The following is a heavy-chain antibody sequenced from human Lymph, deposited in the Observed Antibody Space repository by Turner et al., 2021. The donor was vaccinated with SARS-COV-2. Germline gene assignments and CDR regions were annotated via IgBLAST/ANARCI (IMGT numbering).Heavy chain of an antibody. J-gene: IGHJ4*02. V-gene: IGHV3-23*01. CDR3: AKNEMALIVVVFTVFDY. CDR1: GFTFSSYA. D-gene: IGHD3-22*01. Sequence: EVQLLESGGGLVQPGGSLRLSCAASGFTFSSYAMRWVRQAPGKGLEWVSSISGSGGSTYYADSVKGRFTISRDNSKNTLYLQMNSLRAEDTAVYYCAKNEMALIVVVFTVFDYWGQGTLVTVSS. CDR2: ISGSGGST.